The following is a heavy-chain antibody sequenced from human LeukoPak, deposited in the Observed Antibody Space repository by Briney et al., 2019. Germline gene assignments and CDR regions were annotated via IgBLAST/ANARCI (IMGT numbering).Heavy chain of an antibody. CDR3: ARDITYSYGRHNWFDP. D-gene: IGHD5-18*01. CDR2: ICAYNGNT. V-gene: IGHV1-18*01. Sequence: ASVKVSCKASGYTFTSYGISLVRQAPGQGLEWMGWICAYNGNTNYAQKLQGRVTMTTDTSTSTAYMELRSLRSDDTAVYYCARDITYSYGRHNWFDPWGQGTLVTVSS. CDR1: GYTFTSYG. J-gene: IGHJ5*02.